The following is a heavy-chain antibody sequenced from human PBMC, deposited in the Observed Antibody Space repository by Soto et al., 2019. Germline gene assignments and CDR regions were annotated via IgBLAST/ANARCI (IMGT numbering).Heavy chain of an antibody. Sequence: GGSLTLSCAASGFTFSSYGMHWVRQAPGKGLEWVAVISYDGSNKYYADSVKGQFTISRGNSKNTLYLQMNSLRAEDTAVYYCAKVRGSYFYFDYWGQGTLVTVSS. J-gene: IGHJ4*02. CDR3: AKVRGSYFYFDY. CDR2: ISYDGSNK. CDR1: GFTFSSYG. V-gene: IGHV3-30*18. D-gene: IGHD1-26*01.